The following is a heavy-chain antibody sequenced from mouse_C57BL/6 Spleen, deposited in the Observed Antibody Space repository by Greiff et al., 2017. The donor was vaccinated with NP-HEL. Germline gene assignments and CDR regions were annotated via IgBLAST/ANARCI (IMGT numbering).Heavy chain of an antibody. D-gene: IGHD1-1*01. V-gene: IGHV1-18*01. CDR1: GYTFTDYN. Sequence: EVMLVESGPELVKPGASVKIPCKASGYTFTDYNMDWVKQSHGKSLEWIGDINPNNGGTIYNQKFKGKATLTVDKSSSTAYMELRSLTSEDTAVYYCARGVYYGSSFDYWGQGTTLTVSS. CDR3: ARGVYYGSSFDY. J-gene: IGHJ2*01. CDR2: INPNNGGT.